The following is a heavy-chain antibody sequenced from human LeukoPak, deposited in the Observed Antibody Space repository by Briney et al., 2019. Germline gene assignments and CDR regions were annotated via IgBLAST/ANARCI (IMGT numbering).Heavy chain of an antibody. CDR3: ARDRYYYDSSGYYYYYYGMDV. CDR2: ISSSGSTI. J-gene: IGHJ6*02. D-gene: IGHD3-22*01. V-gene: IGHV3-11*01. Sequence: GGSLRLSCAASGFTFSDYYMSWIRQAPGKGLEWVSYISSSGSTIYYADSVKGRFTISRDNAKNSLYLQMNSLRAEDTAVYYCARDRYYYDSSGYYYYYYGMDVWGQGTTVTVSS. CDR1: GFTFSDYY.